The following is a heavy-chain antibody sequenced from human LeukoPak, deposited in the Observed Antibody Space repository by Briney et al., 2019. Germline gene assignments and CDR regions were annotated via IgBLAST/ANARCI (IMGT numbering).Heavy chain of an antibody. CDR3: ARLLGMVTTYDC. J-gene: IGHJ4*02. CDR1: GFTFSRNW. V-gene: IGHV3-7*01. D-gene: IGHD2/OR15-2a*01. CDR2: IDLIGSQK. Sequence: PGGSLRLSCEASGFTFSRNWMSWVRQAPGKGLDWVASIDLIGSQKYYVDSVRGRFTITRDNTKNSLYLQMTSLGAEDTAVYYCARLLGMVTTYDCWGQGTLVTVSS.